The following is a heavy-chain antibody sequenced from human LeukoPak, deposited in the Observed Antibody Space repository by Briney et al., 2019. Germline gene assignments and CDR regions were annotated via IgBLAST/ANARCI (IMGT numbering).Heavy chain of an antibody. Sequence: ASVKVSCKASGYTFTSYYMHWVRQAPGQGLEWMGIINPSGGSTSYAQKFQGRVTMTRDTSTSTVYIELSSLRSEDTAVYYCARSGYCSSTSCPGNYYYYYMDVWGKGTTVTVSS. CDR1: GYTFTSYY. D-gene: IGHD2-2*03. V-gene: IGHV1-46*03. J-gene: IGHJ6*03. CDR2: INPSGGST. CDR3: ARSGYCSSTSCPGNYYYYYMDV.